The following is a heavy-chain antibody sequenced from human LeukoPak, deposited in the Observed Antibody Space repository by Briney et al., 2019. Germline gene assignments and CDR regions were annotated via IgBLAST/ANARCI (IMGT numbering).Heavy chain of an antibody. CDR3: ANGGNSGYFDY. CDR2: INPSGGSA. D-gene: IGHD4-23*01. J-gene: IGHJ4*02. Sequence: ASVKVSCKASGYTSTSYYIHLVRQAPGQGLEWMGIINPSGGSASYAQKFQGRVTMTRDTSTRTVYMELSSLRSEDTAVYYCANGGNSGYFDYWGQGTLVTVSS. CDR1: GYTSTSYY. V-gene: IGHV1-46*01.